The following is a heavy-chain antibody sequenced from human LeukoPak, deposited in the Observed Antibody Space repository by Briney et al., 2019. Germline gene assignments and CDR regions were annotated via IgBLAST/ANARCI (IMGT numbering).Heavy chain of an antibody. D-gene: IGHD4-17*01. CDR1: GGTFSSYA. V-gene: IGHV1-69*06. J-gene: IGHJ6*03. CDR3: ARGSGDSNYYYYYYMDV. CDR2: IISIFGTA. Sequence: ASVKVSCMASGGTFSSYAISWVRQAPGQGLEWMGGIISIFGTANYAQKFQGRVTITADKSTSTAYMELSSLRSEDTAVYYCARGSGDSNYYYYYYMDVWGKGTTVTVSS.